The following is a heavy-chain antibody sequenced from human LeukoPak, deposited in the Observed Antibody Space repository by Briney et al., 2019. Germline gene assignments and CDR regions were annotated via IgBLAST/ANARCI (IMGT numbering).Heavy chain of an antibody. CDR3: ARVFEVGASIIYAFDI. V-gene: IGHV4-59*01. CDR2: IHYSEST. J-gene: IGHJ3*02. CDR1: GGSISSYY. Sequence: PSETLSLTCTVSGGSISSYYWSWIRQPPGKGLEWIGNIHYSESTNYNPSLKSRVTISVDTSKNQFSLKLSSVTAADTAVYYCARVFEVGASIIYAFDIWGQGTMVTVSS. D-gene: IGHD1-26*01.